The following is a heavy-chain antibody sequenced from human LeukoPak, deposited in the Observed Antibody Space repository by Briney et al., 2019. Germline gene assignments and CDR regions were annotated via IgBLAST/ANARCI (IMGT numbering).Heavy chain of an antibody. CDR2: ISGSGGDT. V-gene: IGHV3-23*01. CDR1: GFTFRSYA. J-gene: IGHJ4*02. CDR3: AKTTAGYSSGRYPGWPIDY. D-gene: IGHD6-19*01. Sequence: GGSLRLSCAASGFTFRSYAIYWVRQAPGKGLEWVSGISGSGGDTYFADSAKGRFTISRDHSKNTVFLQMDSLRVEDTAVYYCAKTTAGYSSGRYPGWPIDYWGQGTLVTVSS.